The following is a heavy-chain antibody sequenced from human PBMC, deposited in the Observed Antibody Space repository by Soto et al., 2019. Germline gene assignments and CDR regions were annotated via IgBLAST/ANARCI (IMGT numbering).Heavy chain of an antibody. V-gene: IGHV3-21*01. CDR3: ARDPSDEQQQPYKIDY. CDR1: GFTFSSYS. D-gene: IGHD6-13*01. CDR2: ISSSSSYI. J-gene: IGHJ4*02. Sequence: EVQLVESGGGLVKPGGSLRLSWAASGFTFSSYSMNWVRQAPGKGLEWVSSISSSSSYIYYADSVKGRFTISRDNAKNSLYLQMNSLRAEDTAVYYCARDPSDEQQQPYKIDYWGQGTLVTVSS.